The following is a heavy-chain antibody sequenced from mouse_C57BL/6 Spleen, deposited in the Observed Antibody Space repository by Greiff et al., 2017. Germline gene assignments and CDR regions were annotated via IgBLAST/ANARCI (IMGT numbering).Heavy chain of an antibody. CDR3: TRGSNYLFDY. D-gene: IGHD2-5*01. V-gene: IGHV1-15*01. Sequence: QVQLQQPGAELVRPGASVTLSCKASGYTFTDYEMHWVKQTPVHGLEWIGAIDPETGGTAYNQKFKGKAILTADKSSSTAYMELRSLTSEDSSVYYCTRGSNYLFDYWGQGTTLTVSS. CDR1: GYTFTDYE. J-gene: IGHJ2*01. CDR2: IDPETGGT.